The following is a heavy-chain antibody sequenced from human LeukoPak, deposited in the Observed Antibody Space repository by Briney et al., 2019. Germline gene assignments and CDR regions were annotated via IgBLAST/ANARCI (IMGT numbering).Heavy chain of an antibody. V-gene: IGHV4-39*07. CDR3: ARGAAVAGKMSVNWFDP. D-gene: IGHD6-19*01. CDR1: GGSISSSSYY. CDR2: IYYSGST. J-gene: IGHJ5*02. Sequence: SSETLSLTCTVSGGSISSSSYYWGWIRQPPEKGLEWIGSIYYSGSTYYNPSLKSRVTISVDTSKNQFSLKLSSVTAADTAVYYCARGAAVAGKMSVNWFDPWGQGTLVTVSS.